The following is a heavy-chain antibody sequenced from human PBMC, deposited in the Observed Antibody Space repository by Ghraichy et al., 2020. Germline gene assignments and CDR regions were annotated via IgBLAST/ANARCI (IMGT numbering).Heavy chain of an antibody. V-gene: IGHV1-69*13. CDR2: IIPILGTA. J-gene: IGHJ6*02. Sequence: SVKVSCKASGGTFSRYAISWGRQAPGQGLEWMGGIIPILGTANYAQKFQGRVTITADESTSTAYMELSSLRSEDTAVYYCARGTFSAQEKAYYYGMDVWGQGTTVTVSS. D-gene: IGHD1/OR15-1a*01. CDR1: GGTFSRYA. CDR3: ARGTFSAQEKAYYYGMDV.